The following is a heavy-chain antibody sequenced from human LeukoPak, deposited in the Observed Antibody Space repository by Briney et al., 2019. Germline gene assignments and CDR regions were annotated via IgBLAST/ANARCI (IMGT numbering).Heavy chain of an antibody. Sequence: GGSLRLSCAASGFTFNDYAMSWVRQAEGKGPEWVAGISDTGRRTYYTDSVKGRFTISRDDSKKTVSLQMNTLRAEDTAIYFCARHDSFIPYWGQGTLVTVSS. CDR3: ARHDSFIPY. V-gene: IGHV3-23*01. J-gene: IGHJ4*02. CDR1: GFTFNDYA. D-gene: IGHD3-16*02. CDR2: ISDTGRRT.